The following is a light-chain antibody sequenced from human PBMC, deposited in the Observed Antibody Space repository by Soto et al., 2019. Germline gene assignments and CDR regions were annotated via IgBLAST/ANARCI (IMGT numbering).Light chain of an antibody. Sequence: QSALTQPASVSGSPGQSITISCTGTSSDIGGYNYVSWYQHHPGKVPKLMIYDVSNRPSGVSNRFSGSKSGNTASLTISGLQAEEGADYSCSSYTGSRVVVFGGGTKVTVL. CDR1: SSDIGGYNY. CDR3: SSYTGSRVVV. J-gene: IGLJ2*01. V-gene: IGLV2-14*03. CDR2: DVS.